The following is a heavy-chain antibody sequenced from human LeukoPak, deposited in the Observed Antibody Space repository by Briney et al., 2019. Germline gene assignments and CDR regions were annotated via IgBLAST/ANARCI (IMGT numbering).Heavy chain of an antibody. CDR1: GFTFSSYA. D-gene: IGHD6-13*01. Sequence: GGSLRLSCAASGFTFSSYAMTWVRQAPGKGLEWVSGISDSSGSTYYADSVKGRFAVSRDNSKNTLYLQMNSLRPGDTATYYCARGGYPNSKFDYWGHGTLVTVSS. J-gene: IGHJ4*01. CDR2: ISDSSGST. CDR3: ARGGYPNSKFDY. V-gene: IGHV3-23*01.